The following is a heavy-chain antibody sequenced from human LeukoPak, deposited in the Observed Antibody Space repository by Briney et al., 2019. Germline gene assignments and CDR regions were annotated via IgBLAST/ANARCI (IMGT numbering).Heavy chain of an antibody. Sequence: ASVKVSCKASGYTFTSYAMHWMRQAPGQRLEWMGWINAGNGNTKYSQKFQGRVTITRDTSASTAYMELSSLRSEDTAVYYCARALSGSYFDYWGQGTLVTVSS. CDR1: GYTFTSYA. CDR2: INAGNGNT. CDR3: ARALSGSYFDY. V-gene: IGHV1-3*01. D-gene: IGHD1-26*01. J-gene: IGHJ4*02.